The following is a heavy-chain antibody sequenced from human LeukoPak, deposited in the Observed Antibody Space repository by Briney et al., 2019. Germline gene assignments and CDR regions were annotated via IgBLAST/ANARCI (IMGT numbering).Heavy chain of an antibody. V-gene: IGHV3-15*01. J-gene: IGHJ4*02. CDR1: GFTFSNAW. CDR2: IKSKTDGGTT. CDR3: TTESHTAMEGQNDY. D-gene: IGHD5-18*01. Sequence: GGSLRLSCAASGFTFSNAWMSWVRQAPGKGLEWVGRIKSKTDGGTTDYAAPVKGRFTISRDDSKNTLYLQMNSLKTEDTAVYYCTTESHTAMEGQNDYWGQGTLVTVSS.